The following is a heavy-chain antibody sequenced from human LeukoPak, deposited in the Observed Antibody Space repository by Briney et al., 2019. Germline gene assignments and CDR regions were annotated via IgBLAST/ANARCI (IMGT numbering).Heavy chain of an antibody. CDR3: AREQGDYYYYYMDV. CDR1: GGTFSSYA. CDR2: IIPIFGTA. V-gene: IGHV1-69*06. J-gene: IGHJ6*03. Sequence: ASVKVSCKASGGTFSSYAISWVRQAPGQGLEWMGGIIPIFGTANYAQKFQGRVTITADKSTSTAYMELSSLRSEDTAVYYCAREQGDYYYYYMDVWGKGTTVTVSS.